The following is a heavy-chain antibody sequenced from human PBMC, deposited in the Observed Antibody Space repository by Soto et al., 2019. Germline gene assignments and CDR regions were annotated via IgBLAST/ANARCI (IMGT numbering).Heavy chain of an antibody. CDR3: ARDEVYSSGWYSYYYYYGMDV. CDR1: GGSISSYY. Sequence: PSETLSLTCTVSGGSISSYYWSWIRQPAGKGLEWIGRIYTSGSTNYNPSLKSRVTMSVDTSKNQFSLKLSSVTAADTAVYYCARDEVYSSGWYSYYYYYGMDVWGQGTTVTVS. V-gene: IGHV4-4*07. D-gene: IGHD6-19*01. CDR2: IYTSGST. J-gene: IGHJ6*02.